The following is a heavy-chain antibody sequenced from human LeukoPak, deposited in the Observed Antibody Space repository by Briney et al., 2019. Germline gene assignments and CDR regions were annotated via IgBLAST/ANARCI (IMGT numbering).Heavy chain of an antibody. CDR3: AKATGYLL. J-gene: IGHJ4*02. V-gene: IGHV3-30*18. CDR1: GFTFSSYG. Sequence: GGSLRLSCAASGFTFSSYGMHWVRQAPGKGLEWVAVISYDGSNKYYADSVKGRFTIARDDPENTLFLQMNSLRAEDTAVYYCAKATGYLLWGQGTLVTVSS. CDR2: ISYDGSNK. D-gene: IGHD1-14*01.